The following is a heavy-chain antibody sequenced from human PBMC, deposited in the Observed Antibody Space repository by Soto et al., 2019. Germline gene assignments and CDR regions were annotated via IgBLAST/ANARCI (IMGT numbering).Heavy chain of an antibody. CDR1: GGSISSGGYY. CDR3: ARVRFDSSGYYYEVPSGGGAFDI. V-gene: IGHV4-31*03. Sequence: QVQLQESGPGLVKPSQTPSLTCTVSGGSISSGGYYWSWIRQHPGKGLEWIGYIYYSGSTYYNPSLKSRVTISVDTSKNQFSLKLSSVTAADTAVYYCARVRFDSSGYYYEVPSGGGAFDIWGQGTMVTVSS. J-gene: IGHJ3*02. D-gene: IGHD3-22*01. CDR2: IYYSGST.